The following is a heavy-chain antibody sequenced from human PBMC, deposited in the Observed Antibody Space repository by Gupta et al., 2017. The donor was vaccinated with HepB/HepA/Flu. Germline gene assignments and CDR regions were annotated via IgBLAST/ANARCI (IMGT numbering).Heavy chain of an antibody. V-gene: IGHV1-69*06. Sequence: VQLVQSGADVKNPGSSVKVSCKASGGAFTRHAIRWVRQAPGQGLEWLGGIMPIFGTADYAQRFQGRVTITADKFTATAYMELNNLRSEDTAVYYCARVPYCGDDCYAPPEWYFDLWGRGTLVTVSS. D-gene: IGHD2-21*01. J-gene: IGHJ2*01. CDR2: IMPIFGTA. CDR3: ARVPYCGDDCYAPPEWYFDL. CDR1: GGAFTRHA.